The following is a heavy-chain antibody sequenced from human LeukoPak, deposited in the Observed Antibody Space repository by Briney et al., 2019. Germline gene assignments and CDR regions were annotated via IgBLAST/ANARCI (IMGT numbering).Heavy chain of an antibody. CDR1: GFTSSSYS. D-gene: IGHD3-10*01. CDR2: ISSSSSYI. V-gene: IGHV3-21*04. J-gene: IGHJ4*02. CDR3: AKLGMVRGEGY. Sequence: KPGGSLRLSCAAPGFTSSSYSMNWVRQAPGKGLEWVSSISSSSSYIYYADSVKGRFTISRDNAKNSLYLQMNSLRADDTAVYYCAKLGMVRGEGYWGQGTLVTVSS.